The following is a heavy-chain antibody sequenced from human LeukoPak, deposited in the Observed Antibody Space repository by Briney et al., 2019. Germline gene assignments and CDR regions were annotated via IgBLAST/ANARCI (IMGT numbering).Heavy chain of an antibody. Sequence: ASVKVSCKASGYTFTGYYMHWVRQAPGQGLEWMGRINPNSGGTNYAQKFQGRVTMTRDKSISTAYMELSRLRSDDTAVYCCATVSYYYDSSGYYLHYWGQGTLVTVSS. V-gene: IGHV1-2*06. J-gene: IGHJ4*02. CDR2: INPNSGGT. CDR1: GYTFTGYY. CDR3: ATVSYYYDSSGYYLHY. D-gene: IGHD3-22*01.